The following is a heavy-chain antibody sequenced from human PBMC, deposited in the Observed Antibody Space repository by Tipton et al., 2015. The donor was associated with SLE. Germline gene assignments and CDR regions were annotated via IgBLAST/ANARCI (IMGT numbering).Heavy chain of an antibody. CDR2: INPSGGST. Sequence: QSGAEVKKPGASVKVSCKAYGYTSTNYQFHWVRRAPGQGLEWMGIINPSGGSTSYAQKFQGRVTMTRDTSTSTVYMELSSLRSEDTAVYYCARDSRGDYYYYYYMDVWGKGTTVTISS. CDR3: ARDSRGDYYYYYYMDV. V-gene: IGHV1-46*01. CDR1: GYTSTNYQ. J-gene: IGHJ6*03.